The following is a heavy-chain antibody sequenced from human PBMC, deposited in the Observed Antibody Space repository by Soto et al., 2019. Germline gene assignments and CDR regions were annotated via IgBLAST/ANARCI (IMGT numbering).Heavy chain of an antibody. D-gene: IGHD2-15*01. CDR2: ISGSGGST. J-gene: IGHJ1*01. CDR3: AKDRDIVVVVAATATKYFQH. V-gene: IGHV3-23*01. CDR1: GFTFSSYA. Sequence: VQLLESGGGLVQPGGSLRLSCAASGFTFSSYAMSWVRQAPGKGLGWVSAISGSGGSTYYADSVKGRFTISRDNSKNTLYLQMNSLRAEDTAVYYCAKDRDIVVVVAATATKYFQHWGQGTLVTVSS.